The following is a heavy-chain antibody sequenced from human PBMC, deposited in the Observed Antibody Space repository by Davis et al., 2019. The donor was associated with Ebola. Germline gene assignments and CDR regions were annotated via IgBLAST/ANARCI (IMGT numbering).Heavy chain of an antibody. CDR1: GFTVSSNY. J-gene: IGHJ3*02. Sequence: PGGSLRLSCAASGFTVSSNYMSWVRQAPGKGLEWVSVIYSGGSTYYADSVKGRFTISRDNSKNTLYLQMNSLRDEDTAVYYCARDQGAIAARPSAFDMWGQGTMVTVSS. CDR2: IYSGGST. D-gene: IGHD6-6*01. CDR3: ARDQGAIAARPSAFDM. V-gene: IGHV3-66*01.